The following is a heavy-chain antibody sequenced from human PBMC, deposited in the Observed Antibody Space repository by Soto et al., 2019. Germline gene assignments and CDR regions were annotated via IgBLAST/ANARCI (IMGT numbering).Heavy chain of an antibody. J-gene: IGHJ4*02. D-gene: IGHD5-12*01. CDR1: GGTFSSYA. CDR3: ARNSGYDYYDSTGIEW. CDR2: IIPIFGTA. Sequence: ASVKVSCKASGGTFSSYAISWVRQAPGQGLEWMGGIIPIFGTANYAQKFQGRVTITADESTSTAYMELRSLRSEDTAVYYCARNSGYDYYDSTGIEWWGQGTLVTVSS. V-gene: IGHV1-69*13.